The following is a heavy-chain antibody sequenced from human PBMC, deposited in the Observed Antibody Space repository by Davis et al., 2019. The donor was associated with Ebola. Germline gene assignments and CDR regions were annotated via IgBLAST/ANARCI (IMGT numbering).Heavy chain of an antibody. CDR1: GYTFTGYY. V-gene: IGHV1-2*02. J-gene: IGHJ6*03. CDR2: INPNSGGT. CDR3: ARDPGYCSSTSCYDMDV. D-gene: IGHD2-2*01. Sequence: ASVKVSCKASGYTFTGYYMHWVRQAPGQGLEWMGWINPNSGGTNYAQKFQGRVTMTRDTSISTAYMELSRLRSDDTAVYYCARDPGYCSSTSCYDMDVWGKGTTVTVSS.